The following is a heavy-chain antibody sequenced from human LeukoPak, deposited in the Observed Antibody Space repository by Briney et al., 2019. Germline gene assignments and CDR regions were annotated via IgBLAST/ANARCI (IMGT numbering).Heavy chain of an antibody. CDR3: TKYYYDSSGFYYHYDY. D-gene: IGHD3-22*01. V-gene: IGHV3-15*01. J-gene: IGHJ4*02. CDR2: IRSKTEGGTT. Sequence: GGSLRLSCGASGFTLSNAWMSWVRQAPGKGLERVGRIRSKTEGGTTEYAAPVKGRFTISRDDTKNTLYLQMYSLKTEDTAVYYCTKYYYDSSGFYYHYDYWGQGTLVAVSS. CDR1: GFTLSNAW.